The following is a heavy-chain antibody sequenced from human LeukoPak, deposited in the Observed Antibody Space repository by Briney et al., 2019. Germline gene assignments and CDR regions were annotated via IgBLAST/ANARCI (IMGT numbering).Heavy chain of an antibody. J-gene: IGHJ4*02. CDR1: GITFSNYA. Sequence: GGSLRLSCAASGITFSNYAIHWVRQAPGKGLEWVAFIRYDGSNKYYADSVKGRFTISRDNSKNTLYLQMNSLRAEDTAVYYCARDWDAVIVPAAIGHYWGQGTLVTVSS. V-gene: IGHV3-30*02. CDR3: ARDWDAVIVPAAIGHY. CDR2: IRYDGSNK. D-gene: IGHD2-2*01.